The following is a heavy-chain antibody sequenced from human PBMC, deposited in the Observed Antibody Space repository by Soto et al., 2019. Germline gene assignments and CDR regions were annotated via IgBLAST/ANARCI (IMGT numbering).Heavy chain of an antibody. J-gene: IGHJ6*03. CDR2: IYYSGST. CDR1: GGSISSYY. D-gene: IGHD3-3*01. Sequence: SETLSLTCTVSGGSISSYYWGWIRQPPGKGLEWIGYIYYSGSTNYNPSLKSRVTISVDTSKNQFSLKLSSVTAADTAVYYCARSNQKITIFGVVTPPGDYYYYMDVWGKGTTVTVSS. CDR3: ARSNQKITIFGVVTPPGDYYYYMDV. V-gene: IGHV4-59*01.